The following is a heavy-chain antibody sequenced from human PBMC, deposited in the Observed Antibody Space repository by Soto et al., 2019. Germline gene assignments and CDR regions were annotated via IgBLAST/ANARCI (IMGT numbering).Heavy chain of an antibody. CDR3: VTVTAPTVLKRYLYS. J-gene: IGHJ5*01. CDR1: GYIFNDYV. V-gene: IGHV1-3*01. D-gene: IGHD4-17*01. Sequence: ASVNVSCKASGYIFNDYVLHWVRQAPGQRLEWGGWINVGNGNTKYSQKFQGRVSITRDTSATAVYLVLFSLRPEDTAMYYCVTVTAPTVLKRYLYSWG. CDR2: INVGNGNT.